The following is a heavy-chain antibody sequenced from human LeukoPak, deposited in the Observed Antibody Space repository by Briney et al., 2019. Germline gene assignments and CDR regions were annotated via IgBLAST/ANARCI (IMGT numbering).Heavy chain of an antibody. J-gene: IGHJ6*02. D-gene: IGHD4-11*01. V-gene: IGHV4-39*01. CDR3: ARLTTYYYYGMDV. CDR2: IYYSGST. CDR1: GGSISSSSCS. Sequence: PSETLSLTCTVSGGSISSSSCSWGWIRQPPGKGLEWIGNIYYSGSTYYNPSLKSRVTISVGTSKNQFSLKLSSVTAADTAVYYCARLTTYYYYGMDVWGQGTTVTVSS.